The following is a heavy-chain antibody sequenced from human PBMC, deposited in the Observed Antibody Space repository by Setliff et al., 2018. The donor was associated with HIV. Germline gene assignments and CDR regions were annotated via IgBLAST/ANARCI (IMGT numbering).Heavy chain of an antibody. D-gene: IGHD1-1*01. CDR1: GFTLNTYA. Sequence: GGSLRLSCVVSGFTLNTYAMSWVRQAPGKGLEWVAGFIGSADTMYYEDSVKGRFAISRDNSKNTLYLQMNNLRVEDTGIYFCAKFRNRDLDYWGQGTPVTVSS. J-gene: IGHJ4*02. V-gene: IGHV3-23*01. CDR3: AKFRNRDLDY. CDR2: FIGSADTM.